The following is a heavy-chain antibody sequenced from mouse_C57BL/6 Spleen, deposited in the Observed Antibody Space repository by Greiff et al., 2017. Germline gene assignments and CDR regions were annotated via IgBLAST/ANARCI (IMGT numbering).Heavy chain of an antibody. CDR2: IHPNSGST. CDR1: GYTFTSYW. V-gene: IGHV1-64*01. J-gene: IGHJ3*01. CDR3: ENPTAQARGFAY. Sequence: QVQLQQSGAELVKPGASVTLSCTASGYTFTSYWMHWVKQRPGQGLEWIGMIHPNSGSTNYNEKFKSKATLTVDKSSSTAYMQLSSLTSEDSAVYYCENPTAQARGFAYWGQGTLVTVSA. D-gene: IGHD3-2*02.